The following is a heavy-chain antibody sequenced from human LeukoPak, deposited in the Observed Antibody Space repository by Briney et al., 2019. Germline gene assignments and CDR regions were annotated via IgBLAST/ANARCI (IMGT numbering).Heavy chain of an antibody. CDR2: IYSGGST. D-gene: IGHD3-16*01. CDR1: GFTVSSNY. J-gene: IGHJ3*02. CDR3: ATDTYYDYVWGSHIDAFDI. V-gene: IGHV3-53*01. Sequence: PGGSLRLSCAASGFTVSSNYMSWVRQAPGKGLEWVSVIYSGGSTYYADSVKGRFTISRDNSKNTLYLQMNSLRAEDTAVYYCATDTYYDYVWGSHIDAFDIWGQGTMVTVSS.